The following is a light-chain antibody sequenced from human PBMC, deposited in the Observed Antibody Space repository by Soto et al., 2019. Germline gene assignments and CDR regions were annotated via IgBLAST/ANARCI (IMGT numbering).Light chain of an antibody. V-gene: IGKV3-15*01. CDR1: QSVSSD. J-gene: IGKJ5*01. CDR3: QQYNNWPPIT. CDR2: GAS. Sequence: EIVLTQSPGTLSLSPGERATLSCRASQSVSSDSLAWYQHKLGQAPRLLIYGASTRATGIPARFSGSGSGTEFTLTISSLQSEDFAVYYCQQYNNWPPITFGQGTRLEIK.